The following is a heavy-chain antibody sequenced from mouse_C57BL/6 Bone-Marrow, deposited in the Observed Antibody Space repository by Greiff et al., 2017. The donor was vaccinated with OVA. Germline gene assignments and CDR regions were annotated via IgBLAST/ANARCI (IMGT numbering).Heavy chain of an antibody. Sequence: VQVVESGPGLVQPSQSLSITCTVSGFSLTSYGVHWVRQSPGKGLEWLGVIWSGGSTDYNAAFISRLSISKDNSKSQVFFKMNSLQADDTAIYYCASPGRAWFAYWGQGTLVTVSA. V-gene: IGHV2-2*01. CDR1: GFSLTSYG. CDR3: ASPGRAWFAY. J-gene: IGHJ3*01. CDR2: IWSGGST.